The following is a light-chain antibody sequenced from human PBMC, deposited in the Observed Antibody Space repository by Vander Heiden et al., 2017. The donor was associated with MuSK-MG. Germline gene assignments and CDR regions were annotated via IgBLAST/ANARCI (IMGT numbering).Light chain of an antibody. J-gene: IGKJ1*01. V-gene: IGKV1-5*03. CDR3: QQDNSFTWT. CDR1: QSISSW. CDR2: KAS. Sequence: DIQMTQSPSTLSASVGDRVTITCRASQSISSWLAWYQQKPGKAPKLLIYKASSLESGVPSRFSGSGSGTEFTLTTISLQPDDFATYYCQQDNSFTWTFGQATKVELK.